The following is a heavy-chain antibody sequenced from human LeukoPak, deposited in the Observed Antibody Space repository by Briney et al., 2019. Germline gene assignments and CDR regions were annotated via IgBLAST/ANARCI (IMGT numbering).Heavy chain of an antibody. CDR3: TTHGRGSGRKTIDY. CDR2: IKSKTDGGTT. Sequence: GGSLRLSCAASGFTFSNAWMSWVRQTPGKGLEWVGRIKSKTDGGTTDYAAPVKGRFTISRDDSKNTLYLQMNSLKTEDTAVYYCTTHGRGSGRKTIDYWGQGTLVTVSS. CDR1: GFTFSNAW. V-gene: IGHV3-15*01. D-gene: IGHD6-19*01. J-gene: IGHJ4*02.